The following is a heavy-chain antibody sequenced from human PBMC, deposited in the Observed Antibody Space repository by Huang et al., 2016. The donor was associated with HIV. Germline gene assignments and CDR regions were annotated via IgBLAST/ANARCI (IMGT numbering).Heavy chain of an antibody. D-gene: IGHD3-9*01. J-gene: IGHJ2*01. CDR1: GGSFTNYY. CDR2: INTGGRT. Sequence: QQQLQQWGAGLLKPSETLSLTCAVYGGSFTNYYWGWIRQPPGKGLEGIGAINTGGRTQDRPCLKRRVTISLDTSKNQVSLKLASVSAADTAVYYCVRGPRYVSADWYARLRNYWFFDLWGRGSLVSVSS. V-gene: IGHV4-34*01. CDR3: VRGPRYVSADWYARLRNYWFFDL.